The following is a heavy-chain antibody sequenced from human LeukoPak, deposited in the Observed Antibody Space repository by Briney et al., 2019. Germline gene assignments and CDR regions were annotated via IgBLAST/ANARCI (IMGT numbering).Heavy chain of an antibody. D-gene: IGHD1-26*01. Sequence: ASVKVSCKASGYTFTSYDINWVRQATGQGLEWMGWMNPNSGNTGYAQKFQGRVTITRNTSISTAYMELSSLRSEDTAVYYCVRPSSIVGATHAFDIWGQGTMVNVSS. J-gene: IGHJ3*02. V-gene: IGHV1-8*03. CDR2: MNPNSGNT. CDR1: GYTFTSYD. CDR3: VRPSSIVGATHAFDI.